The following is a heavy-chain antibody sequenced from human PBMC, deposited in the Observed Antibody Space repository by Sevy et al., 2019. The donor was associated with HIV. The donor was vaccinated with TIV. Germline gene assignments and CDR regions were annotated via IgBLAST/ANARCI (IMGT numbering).Heavy chain of an antibody. V-gene: IGHV4-4*07. D-gene: IGHD3-10*01. CDR3: ARDPPVGSGSFGARWFDP. CDR2: IYTSGSI. CDR1: GGSISSYY. Sequence: SETLSLTCTVSGGSISSYYWSWIRQPAGKGLEWIGRIYTSGSINYNPSLKSRVTMSVDTSKNQFSPKLSSVTAADTAVYYCARDPPVGSGSFGARWFDPWGQGTLVTVSS. J-gene: IGHJ5*02.